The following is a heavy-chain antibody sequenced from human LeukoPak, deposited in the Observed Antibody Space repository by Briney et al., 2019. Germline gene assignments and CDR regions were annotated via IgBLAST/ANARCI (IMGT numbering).Heavy chain of an antibody. Sequence: GGSLRLSCAASGFTFSSYSMNWVRQAPGKGLEWISSISSSSSYIYYADSVKGRFTISRDNAKNSLYLQMNSLRAEDTAVYYRASDDRYCSSTSCPRLLDYWGQGTLVTVSS. D-gene: IGHD2-2*01. CDR3: ASDDRYCSSTSCPRLLDY. J-gene: IGHJ4*02. CDR1: GFTFSSYS. CDR2: ISSSSSYI. V-gene: IGHV3-21*01.